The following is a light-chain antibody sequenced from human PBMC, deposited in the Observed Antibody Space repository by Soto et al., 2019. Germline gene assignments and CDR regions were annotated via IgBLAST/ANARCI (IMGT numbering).Light chain of an antibody. V-gene: IGKV3-15*01. Sequence: EIVMTQSPATLSVSPGERATLSCRASQSVSSNFAWYQQKPGQAPRLLIYGASTRATGIPARFSGSGSGTELTLTISSLQSEDFAVYYCQPYNNWPYTFGQGTKLEIK. CDR3: QPYNNWPYT. CDR1: QSVSSN. J-gene: IGKJ2*01. CDR2: GAS.